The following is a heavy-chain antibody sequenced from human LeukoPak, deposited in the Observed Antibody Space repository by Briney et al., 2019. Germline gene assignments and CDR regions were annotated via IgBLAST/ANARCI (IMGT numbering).Heavy chain of an antibody. V-gene: IGHV3-23*01. D-gene: IGHD2-15*01. CDR2: ISGDGSST. Sequence: GGSLRLSCAASGFTFSSYAMTWVRQAPGKGLEWVSTISGDGSSTYYADSVKGRFTISRDNSKNTLYLQMNSLRAEDTAVYYCAKRINCSGGSCYSSFDYWGQGTLVTVSS. CDR1: GFTFSSYA. J-gene: IGHJ4*02. CDR3: AKRINCSGGSCYSSFDY.